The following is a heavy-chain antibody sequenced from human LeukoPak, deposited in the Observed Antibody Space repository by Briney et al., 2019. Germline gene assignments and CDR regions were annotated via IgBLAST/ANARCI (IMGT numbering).Heavy chain of an antibody. CDR2: ISYDGSNK. Sequence: PGRSLRLSCVASGFTFSSYAMHWVRQAPGKGLEWVAVISYDGSNKYYADSVKGRFTISRDNSKNTLYLQMNSLRAEDTAVYYCARVGSGSYYYYYYYGMDVWGQGTTVTVSS. J-gene: IGHJ6*02. CDR1: GFTFSSYA. V-gene: IGHV3-30-3*01. D-gene: IGHD3-10*01. CDR3: ARVGSGSYYYYYYYGMDV.